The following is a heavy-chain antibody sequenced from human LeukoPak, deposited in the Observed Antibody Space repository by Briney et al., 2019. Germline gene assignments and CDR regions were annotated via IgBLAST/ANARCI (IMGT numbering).Heavy chain of an antibody. D-gene: IGHD1-26*01. CDR3: ARDQRSLFDV. J-gene: IGHJ4*02. V-gene: IGHV4-38-2*02. Sequence: PSETLSLTCTVSGYSISSGYYWGWIRQPPGKGLEWIASIYSGGNTFYNPSLKSRVTISIDTSKKQFSLKLTSVTAADTAVYYCARDQRSLFDVWGQGSLVTVSA. CDR1: GYSISSGYY. CDR2: IYSGGNT.